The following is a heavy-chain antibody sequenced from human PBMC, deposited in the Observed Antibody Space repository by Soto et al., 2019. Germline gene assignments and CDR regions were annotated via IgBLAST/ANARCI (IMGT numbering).Heavy chain of an antibody. V-gene: IGHV4-61*01. D-gene: IGHD3-10*01. CDR3: ATEGLLWFWELPSPNYYYRCMDV. Sequence: SETLSLTCTVSGGSVSSGSYYWSWIRQPPGKGLEWIGCIYYSGSTNYNPSLKSRVTISVDTSKNQFSLKLTYVTAADTAVYYCATEGLLWFWELPSPNYYYRCMDVWSQGTMVTVSS. CDR2: IYYSGST. J-gene: IGHJ6*02. CDR1: GGSVSSGSYY.